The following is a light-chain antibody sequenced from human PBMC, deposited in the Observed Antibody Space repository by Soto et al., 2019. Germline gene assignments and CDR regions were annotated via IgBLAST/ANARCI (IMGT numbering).Light chain of an antibody. Sequence: EIVLTQSPGTLSLSPGERATVSCRASQSVSRNYLAWYQQKPGQAPRPLIFGASSRATGIPDRFSGGGSGTDFTLTISRLEPEDFAVYYCQQYGSPPDTFGQGTKLEIK. CDR1: QSVSRNY. CDR3: QQYGSPPDT. V-gene: IGKV3-20*01. CDR2: GAS. J-gene: IGKJ2*01.